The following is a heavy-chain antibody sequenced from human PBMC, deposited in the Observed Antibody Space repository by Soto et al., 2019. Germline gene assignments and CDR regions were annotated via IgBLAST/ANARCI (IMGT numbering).Heavy chain of an antibody. J-gene: IGHJ4*02. CDR3: AKDSRWSGYSIIDY. CDR2: ISGSGGST. Sequence: EVQLLESGGGLVQPGGSLRLSCAASGFTFSSYAMSWVRQAPGKGLEWVSAISGSGGSTYYADSVKGRFTISRDNSKNTLYQQMNSLRAEDTAVYYCAKDSRWSGYSIIDYWGQGALVTVYS. D-gene: IGHD3-3*01. V-gene: IGHV3-23*01. CDR1: GFTFSSYA.